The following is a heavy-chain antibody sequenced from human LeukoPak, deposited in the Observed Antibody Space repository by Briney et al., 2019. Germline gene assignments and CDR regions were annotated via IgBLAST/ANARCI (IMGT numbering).Heavy chain of an antibody. V-gene: IGHV3-7*01. D-gene: IGHD2-2*01. Sequence: GGSLRLSCAASGFTFSSYWMSWVRQAPGKGLEWVANIKQDGSEKYYVDTVKGRFSISRDNAKNSLYLQMNSPRAEDTAVYYCARGAVPAAHYYFDYWGQGTLVTVSS. CDR3: ARGAVPAAHYYFDY. CDR1: GFTFSSYW. J-gene: IGHJ4*02. CDR2: IKQDGSEK.